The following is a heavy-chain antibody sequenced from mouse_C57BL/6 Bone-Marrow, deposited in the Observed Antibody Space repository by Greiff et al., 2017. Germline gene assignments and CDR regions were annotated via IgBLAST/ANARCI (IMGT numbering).Heavy chain of an antibody. V-gene: IGHV1-26*01. J-gene: IGHJ4*01. CDR2: INPNNGGT. D-gene: IGHD1-1*01. CDR1: GYTFTDYY. Sequence: VQLQQSGPELVKPGASVKISCKASGYTFTDYYMNWVKQSHGKSLEWIGDINPNNGGTSYNQKFKGKATLTVDTSSSTAYMELRSLTSEDSAVYYCASYGSSYEAMDYWGQGTSVTVSS. CDR3: ASYGSSYEAMDY.